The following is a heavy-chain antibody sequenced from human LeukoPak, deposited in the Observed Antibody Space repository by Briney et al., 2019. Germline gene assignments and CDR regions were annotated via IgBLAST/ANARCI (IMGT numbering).Heavy chain of an antibody. Sequence: GRSLRLSCAASGFTFDDYAMHWVRQAAGKGLEWVSGISWNSGSIGYADSVKGRFTISRDNAKNSLYLQMNSLRAEDTALYYCAKDGGGSYYVYYFDYWGQGTLVTVSS. CDR2: ISWNSGSI. CDR1: GFTFDDYA. V-gene: IGHV3-9*01. D-gene: IGHD3-10*01. CDR3: AKDGGGSYYVYYFDY. J-gene: IGHJ4*02.